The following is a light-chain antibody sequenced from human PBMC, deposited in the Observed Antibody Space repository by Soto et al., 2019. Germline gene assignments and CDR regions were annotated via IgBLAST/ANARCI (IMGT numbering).Light chain of an antibody. CDR1: QSILDRSKNKYY. V-gene: IGKV4-1*01. CDR2: WAS. CDR3: QQRNSWPPIT. Sequence: DIVMTQSPDSLAVSLGERATFNCKSSQSILDRSKNKYYLAWYQQKSGQPPKLLIYWASLREPGVPDRFTGSGSGTDFTLTISSLQAEDVAVYYCQQRNSWPPITFGQGTRLEIK. J-gene: IGKJ5*01.